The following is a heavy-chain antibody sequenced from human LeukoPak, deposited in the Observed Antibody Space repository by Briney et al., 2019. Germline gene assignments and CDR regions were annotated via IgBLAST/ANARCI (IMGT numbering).Heavy chain of an antibody. D-gene: IGHD6-13*01. CDR2: ISGSGSST. CDR1: GFTFSSYA. CDR3: AKDRVGSRWDEAFDI. J-gene: IGHJ3*02. Sequence: GGSLRLSCAASGFTFSSYAMSWVRQAPGKGLEWVSGISGSGSSTYYADSVKGRLTISRDNSKHTLYLQMNSLRAEDTAVYYCAKDRVGSRWDEAFDIWGQGTMVTVSS. V-gene: IGHV3-23*01.